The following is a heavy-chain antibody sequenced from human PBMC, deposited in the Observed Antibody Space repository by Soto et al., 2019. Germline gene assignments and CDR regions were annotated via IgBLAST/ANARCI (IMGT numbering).Heavy chain of an antibody. CDR2: ISDSGATK. V-gene: IGHV3-48*02. D-gene: IGHD2-15*01. J-gene: IGHJ6*02. CDR3: ARCSRNSCYSYGVDV. Sequence: GSLRLSCAASGFTFSNCGMNWVRQTPGKGLEWVSYISDSGATKHYADSVKGRFTISRDNGKDSLYLQMNSLRDEDTAVYFCARCSRNSCYSYGVDVWGQGATVTVSS. CDR1: GFTFSNCG.